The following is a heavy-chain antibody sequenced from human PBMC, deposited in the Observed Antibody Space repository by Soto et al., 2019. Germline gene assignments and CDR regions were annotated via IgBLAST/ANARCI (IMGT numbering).Heavy chain of an antibody. CDR1: GFSFGDYG. CDR3: AKEGTQCFDY. CDR2: VSFDGGNK. J-gene: IGHJ4*02. V-gene: IGHV3-30*18. Sequence: GGSLRLSCVASGFSFGDYGMHWVRQAPGKGLEWLTVVSFDGGNKYYTDSVKGRFTISRDNSKNTIYLQLNSLRAEDTAVYYCAKEGTQCFDYWGQGP. D-gene: IGHD4-4*01.